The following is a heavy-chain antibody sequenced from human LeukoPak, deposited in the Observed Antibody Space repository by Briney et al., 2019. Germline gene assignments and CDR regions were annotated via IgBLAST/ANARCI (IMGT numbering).Heavy chain of an antibody. D-gene: IGHD1-14*01. Sequence: GGSLRLSCAASGFTFSSYGMHWVRQAPGKGLEWVAVISYDGSNKYYADSVKGRFTISRDNSKNTLYLQMNSLRAEDTAVYYCAKSGPGYYYYGMDVWGQGTTVTVSS. J-gene: IGHJ6*02. CDR3: AKSGPGYYYYGMDV. CDR2: ISYDGSNK. V-gene: IGHV3-30*18. CDR1: GFTFSSYG.